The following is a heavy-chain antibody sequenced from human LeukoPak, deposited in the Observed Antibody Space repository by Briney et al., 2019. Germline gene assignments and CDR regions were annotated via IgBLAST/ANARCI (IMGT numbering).Heavy chain of an antibody. CDR1: GFTCNNIE. D-gene: IGHD3-22*01. CDR2: IDISGTSI. Sequence: GGSLTLPCAVSGFTCNNIEMIWVRQAPGKGLEWVSYIDISGTSIYYADSVKGRFTISRDNAKNSLYLQMNSLRAEDTAVYYCARGGSSAYNYNAFDIWGQRRDVSVSS. V-gene: IGHV3-48*03. CDR3: ARGGSSAYNYNAFDI. J-gene: IGHJ3*02.